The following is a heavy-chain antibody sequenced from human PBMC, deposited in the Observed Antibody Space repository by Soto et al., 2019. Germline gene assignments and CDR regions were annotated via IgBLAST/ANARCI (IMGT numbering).Heavy chain of an antibody. CDR2: VSGRGADK. J-gene: IGHJ3*01. Sequence: PGGSLRLSCPASGFTFSSYTMNWVRQAPGKGLDLVSGVSGRGADKFYSASVKGRFAISRANXINLLFVQTNGLRAEDTAGYLCVVTRVYXNVDYHRDGXNFWGQCGMVSVSS. D-gene: IGHD2-21*02. CDR1: GFTFSSYT. CDR3: VVTRVYXNVDYHRDGXNF. V-gene: IGHV3-23*01.